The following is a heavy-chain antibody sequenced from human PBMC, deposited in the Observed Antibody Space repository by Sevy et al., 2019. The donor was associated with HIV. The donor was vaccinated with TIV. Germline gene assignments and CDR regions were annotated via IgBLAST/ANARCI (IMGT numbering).Heavy chain of an antibody. V-gene: IGHV1-46*03. CDR2: INPSGGST. Sequence: ASVKVSCKASGYTFTSYYTHWVRQAPGQGLEWMGIINPSGGSTSYAQKFQGRVTMTRDTSTSTVYMELSSLRSEDTAVYYCAREGNSSSKFTWFDPWGQGTLVTVSS. CDR3: AREGNSSSKFTWFDP. CDR1: GYTFTSYY. J-gene: IGHJ5*02. D-gene: IGHD6-6*01.